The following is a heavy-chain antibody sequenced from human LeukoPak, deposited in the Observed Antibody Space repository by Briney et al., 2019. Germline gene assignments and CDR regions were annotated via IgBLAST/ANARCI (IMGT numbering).Heavy chain of an antibody. J-gene: IGHJ4*02. CDR3: ARGDGSSGWYFDY. CDR1: GFTFRSYW. CDR2: INSDGSTT. V-gene: IGHV3-74*01. Sequence: GGSLRLSCAASGFTFRSYWMHWVRHAPGKGLEWVSRINSDGSTTSYADSVRGRFTISRDNAKNTLYLQMNSLRAEDTAVYYCARGDGSSGWYFDYWGQGTLVTVSS. D-gene: IGHD6-19*01.